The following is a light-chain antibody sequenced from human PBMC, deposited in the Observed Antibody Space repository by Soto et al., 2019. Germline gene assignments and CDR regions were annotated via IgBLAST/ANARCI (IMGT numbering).Light chain of an antibody. Sequence: AIQMTQSPPSLSASVGDRVTITCRASQAIKSAFAWYQQKPGKAPKLLIYAASSLQSGVPSRFRGSGAGTDFTITISSLQLEDFATYYCLQDYNYPRTFGQGTDLEI. V-gene: IGKV1-6*01. CDR3: LQDYNYPRT. J-gene: IGKJ2*02. CDR1: QAIKSA. CDR2: AAS.